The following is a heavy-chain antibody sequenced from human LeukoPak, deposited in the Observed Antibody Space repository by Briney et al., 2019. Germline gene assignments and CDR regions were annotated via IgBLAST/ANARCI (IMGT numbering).Heavy chain of an antibody. D-gene: IGHD4-17*01. CDR1: GGSFSGYY. Sequence: SSETLSLTCAVYGGSFSGYYWSWIRQPPGKGLEWIGEINHSGSTNYNPSLKSRVTISVDTSKNQFSLKLSSVTAADTAVYYCAMTTVTTHAFDIWGQGTMVTVTS. J-gene: IGHJ3*02. CDR2: INHSGST. V-gene: IGHV4-34*01. CDR3: AMTTVTTHAFDI.